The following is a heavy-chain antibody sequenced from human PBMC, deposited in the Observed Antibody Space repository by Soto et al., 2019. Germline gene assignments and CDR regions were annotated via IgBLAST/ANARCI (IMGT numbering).Heavy chain of an antibody. CDR1: VFMCIDYD. V-gene: IGHV3-11*01. Sequence: PGGSXGLSCSGSVFMCIDYDITWFRHAPGKGLEWIAYISSSSGAYIYYADSVKGLFTISRDNGKSSVYLQMDSLRVDDTAMYYCARQINEVVNDAKGQFDKWGKGTMVNVS. CDR3: ARQINEVVNDAKGQFDK. D-gene: IGHD2-8*02. CDR2: ISSSSGAYI. J-gene: IGHJ5*02.